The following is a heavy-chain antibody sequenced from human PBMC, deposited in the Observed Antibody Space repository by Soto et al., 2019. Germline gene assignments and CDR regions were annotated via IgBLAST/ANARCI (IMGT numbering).Heavy chain of an antibody. V-gene: IGHV4-31*03. CDR3: ARLRIATNNYKWFAP. Sequence: SETLSLTCSVSGAARNSGNYYWSWIRQGPGKGLEWIGHIYVTGAVDYNPSLRDRITISQDTSERQFSLNLRLVTAADTAVYYCARLRIATNNYKWFAPWGQGTLVTVSS. J-gene: IGHJ5*02. D-gene: IGHD2-21*01. CDR2: IYVTGAV. CDR1: GAARNSGNYY.